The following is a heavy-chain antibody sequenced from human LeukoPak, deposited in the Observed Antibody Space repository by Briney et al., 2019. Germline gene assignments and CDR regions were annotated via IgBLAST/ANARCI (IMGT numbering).Heavy chain of an antibody. D-gene: IGHD2-2*01. V-gene: IGHV1-24*01. CDR1: GYTLTELS. CDR2: FDPEDGET. J-gene: IGHJ4*02. CDR3: ATGVVPAAWVRVNFDY. Sequence: GASVKVSCKVSGYTLTELSMHWVRQAPGKGLEWMGGFDPEDGETIYAQKFQGRVTMTEDTSTDTAYMELSSLSSEDTAVYYCATGVVPAAWVRVNFDYWGQGTLVTVSS.